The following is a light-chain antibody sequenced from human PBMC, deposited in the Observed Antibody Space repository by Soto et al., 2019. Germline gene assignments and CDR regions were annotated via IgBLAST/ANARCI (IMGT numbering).Light chain of an antibody. CDR3: QQYNSYPRT. CDR2: DAS. Sequence: DIQMIQSPSAPSTNEGDRVTITCRASQSVSSWLAWYQQKPGEAPKLLIYDASSLESGVPSRFSGSGSGTKFTLTISSLQPDDFAIYYCQQYNSYPRTFGPGPRVDTK. V-gene: IGKV1-5*01. CDR1: QSVSSW. J-gene: IGKJ3*01.